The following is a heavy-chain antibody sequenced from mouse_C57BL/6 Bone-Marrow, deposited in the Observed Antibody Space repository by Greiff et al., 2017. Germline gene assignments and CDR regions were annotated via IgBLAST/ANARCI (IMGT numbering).Heavy chain of an antibody. CDR2: ISSGSSYT. Sequence: EVQGVASGGDLVKPGGSLKLSCAASGFTFSSYGMSWVRQTPDKRLEWVATISSGSSYTYYSDSVKGRFTISRDNAKNTLYLQMSSLKSENKARSYCAIGRGTNYWGQGTTLTVSS. CDR1: GFTFSSYG. D-gene: IGHD3-3*01. J-gene: IGHJ2*01. CDR3: AIGRGTNY. V-gene: IGHV5-6*01.